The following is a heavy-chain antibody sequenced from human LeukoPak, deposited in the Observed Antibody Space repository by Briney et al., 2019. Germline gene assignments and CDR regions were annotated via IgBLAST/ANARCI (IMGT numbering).Heavy chain of an antibody. CDR2: IYYSGST. J-gene: IGHJ4*02. V-gene: IGHV4-59*01. Sequence: SETLSLTCTVSGGSISGYYWSWIRQPPGRGLEWIGYIYYSGSTNYNPSLKSRVTISVDTSKNQFSLKLSSVTAADTAVYYCARGLRYFDWLPDYWGQGTLVTVSS. CDR3: ARGLRYFDWLPDY. CDR1: GGSISGYY. D-gene: IGHD3-9*01.